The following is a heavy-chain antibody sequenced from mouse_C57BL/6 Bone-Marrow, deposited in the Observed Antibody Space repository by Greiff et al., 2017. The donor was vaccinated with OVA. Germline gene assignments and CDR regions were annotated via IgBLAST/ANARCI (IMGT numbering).Heavy chain of an antibody. Sequence: VMLVESGAELAKPGASVKLSCKASGYTFTSYWMHWVKQRPGQGLEWIGYINPSSGYTKYNQKFKDKATLTADKSSSTAYMQLSSLTYEDSAVYYCASYYYGSSYGAMDYWGQGTSVTVSS. CDR2: INPSSGYT. D-gene: IGHD1-1*01. CDR1: GYTFTSYW. V-gene: IGHV1-7*01. J-gene: IGHJ4*01. CDR3: ASYYYGSSYGAMDY.